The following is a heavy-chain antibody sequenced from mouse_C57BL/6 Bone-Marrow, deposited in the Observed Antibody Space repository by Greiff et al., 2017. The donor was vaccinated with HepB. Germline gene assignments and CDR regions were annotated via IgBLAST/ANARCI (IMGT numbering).Heavy chain of an antibody. CDR1: GYTFTSYW. Sequence: VQLQQPGAELVRPGSSVKLSCKASGYTFTSYWMHWVKQRPRQGLEWIGNIYPSDSETHYNQKFKDKATLTVDKSSSTAYMQLSSLTSEDSAVYYCARSWYGYPYAMDYWGQGTSVTVSS. J-gene: IGHJ4*01. D-gene: IGHD2-2*01. CDR2: IYPSDSET. V-gene: IGHV1-52*01. CDR3: ARSWYGYPYAMDY.